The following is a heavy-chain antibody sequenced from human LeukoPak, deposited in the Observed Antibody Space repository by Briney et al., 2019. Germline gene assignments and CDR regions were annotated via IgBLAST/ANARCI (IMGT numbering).Heavy chain of an antibody. Sequence: GASVKVSCKASGYTFTGYFLHWVRQAPGQGLEWMGWINPNNGGTNSAQKFQGRVTMTRDTSISTAYMELRSLRSDDTAVYYCARAEQQLVLSDIWGQGTMVTVSS. CDR2: INPNNGGT. CDR1: GYTFTGYF. J-gene: IGHJ3*02. CDR3: ARAEQQLVLSDI. V-gene: IGHV1-2*02. D-gene: IGHD6-13*01.